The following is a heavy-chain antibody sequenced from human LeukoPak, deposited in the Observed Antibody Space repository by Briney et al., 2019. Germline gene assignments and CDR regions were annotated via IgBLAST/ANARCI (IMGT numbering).Heavy chain of an antibody. CDR1: GGTFSSYA. D-gene: IGHD6-13*01. Sequence: SVKLSCKASGGTFSSYAISWVRQAPGQGLEWMGRIIPIFGTANYAQKFQGRVTITTDESTSTAYMELSRLRSEDTAVYYCAREGGYSSSWPHFDYWGQGTLVTVSS. J-gene: IGHJ4*02. CDR3: AREGGYSSSWPHFDY. CDR2: IIPIFGTA. V-gene: IGHV1-69*05.